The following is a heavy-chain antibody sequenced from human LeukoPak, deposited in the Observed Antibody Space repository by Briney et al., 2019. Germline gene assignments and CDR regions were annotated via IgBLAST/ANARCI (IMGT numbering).Heavy chain of an antibody. CDR3: AKTRGIYYYYGMDV. V-gene: IGHV3-9*01. Sequence: PGGSLRLSCAASGFTFDDYAMHWVRHASGKGLEWVSGISWNSRNIGYADSVKGRFTMSRDNAKNSLYLQMNTLRAEDTALYYCAKTRGIYYYYGMDVWGQGTTVTVSS. J-gene: IGHJ6*02. CDR1: GFTFDDYA. D-gene: IGHD3-16*01. CDR2: ISWNSRNI.